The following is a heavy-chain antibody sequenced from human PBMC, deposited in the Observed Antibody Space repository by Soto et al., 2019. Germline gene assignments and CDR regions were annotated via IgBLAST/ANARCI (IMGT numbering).Heavy chain of an antibody. J-gene: IGHJ4*02. CDR3: VRVVAIPGYPDN. CDR2: IVPIVDTS. D-gene: IGHD5-12*01. V-gene: IGHV1-69*12. CDR1: GGTFSSYA. Sequence: QVQLVQSGAEVRQPASSVKVSCKTSGGTFSSYAISWVRQAPGQGLAWMGGIVPIVDTSTYAQKFQGRVTTTADESTRTLDRELSSLRSDDTAVYYCVRVVAIPGYPDNWGQGTLVTVSS.